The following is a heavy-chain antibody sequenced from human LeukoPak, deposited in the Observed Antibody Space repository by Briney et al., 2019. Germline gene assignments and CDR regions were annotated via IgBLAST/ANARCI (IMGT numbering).Heavy chain of an antibody. CDR3: ARQLYVSGSYYAPMDV. CDR2: INHSGST. V-gene: IGHV4-34*01. J-gene: IGHJ6*03. CDR1: GGSFSGYY. Sequence: SETLSLTCAVYGGSFSGYYWSWIRQPPGKGLEWIGEINHSGSTNYNPSLKSRVTISVDTSKNQFSLKLSSVTAADTAVYFCARQLYVSGSYYAPMDVWGKGTTVTISS. D-gene: IGHD3-10*01.